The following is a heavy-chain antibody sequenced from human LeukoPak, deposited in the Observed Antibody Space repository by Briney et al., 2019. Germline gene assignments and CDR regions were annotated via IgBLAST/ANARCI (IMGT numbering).Heavy chain of an antibody. CDR3: ARGGIAAAGFDY. V-gene: IGHV3-33*01. CDR1: GFTFSSYG. J-gene: IGHJ4*02. CDR2: IWYDGSNK. D-gene: IGHD6-13*01. Sequence: GGSLRLSCAASGFTFSSYGMHWVRQAPGKGLEWVAVIWYDGSNKYHADSVKGRFTISGDNSKNTLYLQMNSLRAEDTAVYYCARGGIAAAGFDYWGQGTLVTVSS.